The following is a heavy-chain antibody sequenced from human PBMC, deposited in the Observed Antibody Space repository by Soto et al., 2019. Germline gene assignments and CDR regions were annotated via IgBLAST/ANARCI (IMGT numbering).Heavy chain of an antibody. V-gene: IGHV4-31*03. J-gene: IGHJ6*03. Sequence: SETLSLTCTVSGGSLSSGGYYWSWIRQHPGKGLEWIGYIYYSGSTYYNPSLKSRVTISVDTSKNQSSLKLSSVTAADTAVYYCARDLWGVPAATDYYYYYYMDVWGKGTTVTVSS. CDR2: IYYSGST. CDR3: ARDLWGVPAATDYYYYYYMDV. D-gene: IGHD2-2*01. CDR1: GGSLSSGGYY.